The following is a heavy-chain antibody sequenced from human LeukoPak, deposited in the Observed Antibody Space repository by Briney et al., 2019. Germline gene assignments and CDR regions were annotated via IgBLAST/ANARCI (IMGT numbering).Heavy chain of an antibody. Sequence: GESLKISCKGSGYSFTSYWIGWVRQMPGKGLEWMGIIYPGGSDTRYSPSFQGQVTISADKSISTACLQWSSLKASDTAMYYCARHSHCTSVCYGDAYYYYGMDVWGQGTTVTVSS. CDR3: ARHSHCTSVCYGDAYYYYGMDV. V-gene: IGHV5-51*01. J-gene: IGHJ6*02. D-gene: IGHD2-8*01. CDR2: IYPGGSDT. CDR1: GYSFTSYW.